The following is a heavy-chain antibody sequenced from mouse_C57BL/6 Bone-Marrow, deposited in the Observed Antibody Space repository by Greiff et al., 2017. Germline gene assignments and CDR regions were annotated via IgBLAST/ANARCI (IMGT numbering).Heavy chain of an antibody. Sequence: QVQLQQSGAELARPGASVKLSCKASGYTFTSYGISWVKQRTGQGLEWIGEIYPRSGNTYYNEKFKGKATLTTDKSSSTAYMELRSLTSEDSAVYFCARRGWLLPFAYWGQGTLVTVSA. D-gene: IGHD2-3*01. V-gene: IGHV1-81*01. CDR2: IYPRSGNT. J-gene: IGHJ3*01. CDR3: ARRGWLLPFAY. CDR1: GYTFTSYG.